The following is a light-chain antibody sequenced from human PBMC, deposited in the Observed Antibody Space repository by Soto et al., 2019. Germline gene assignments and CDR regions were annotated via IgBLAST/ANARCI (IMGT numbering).Light chain of an antibody. J-gene: IGKJ1*01. V-gene: IGKV2-28*01. CDR2: MAS. Sequence: ILMTQTPLSLSIIPGQTASISCKSSQSLLHSDGKTYFYWYVQKAGQAPQPLIYMASTRASGVPDRFSGSGSGTYFTLKISRVEAEDVGVYYCMQPLQRPSTFGQGTKVDIK. CDR1: QSLLHSDGKTY. CDR3: MQPLQRPST.